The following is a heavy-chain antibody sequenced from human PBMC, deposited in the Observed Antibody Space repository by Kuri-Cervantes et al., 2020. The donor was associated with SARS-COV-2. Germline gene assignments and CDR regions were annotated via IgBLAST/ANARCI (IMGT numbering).Heavy chain of an antibody. CDR1: GFTVSSNY. CDR3: ARVKGQLCFDY. Sequence: GESLKISCAASGFTVSSNYMSWVRQAPGKGLEWVSVIYSGGSTYYADSVEGRFTISRDNSKNTLYLKMNSPRAEDTAVYYCARVKGQLCFDYWGQGTLVTVSS. J-gene: IGHJ4*02. V-gene: IGHV3-53*01. CDR2: IYSGGST. D-gene: IGHD1-1*01.